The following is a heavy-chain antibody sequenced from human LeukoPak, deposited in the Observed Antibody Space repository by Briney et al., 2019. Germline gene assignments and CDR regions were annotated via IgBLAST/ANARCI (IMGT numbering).Heavy chain of an antibody. CDR3: ARRPERLSFDY. CDR2: IYYSGST. J-gene: IGHJ4*02. CDR1: GGSISSSSYY. V-gene: IGHV4-39*01. Sequence: SETLSLTCTVSGGSISSSSYYWGWIRQPPGKGLEWIGSIYYSGSTYYNPSLKSRVTISVDTSKNQFSLKLSSVTAADTAVYYCARRPERLSFDYWGQGTLVTVSS. D-gene: IGHD5-24*01.